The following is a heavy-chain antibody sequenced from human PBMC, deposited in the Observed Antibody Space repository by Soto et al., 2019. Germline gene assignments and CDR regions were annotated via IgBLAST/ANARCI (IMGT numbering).Heavy chain of an antibody. CDR1: GGSISSGAYY. CDR2: IYYSGNT. D-gene: IGHD3-16*01. V-gene: IGHV4-31*03. CDR3: ARVGLRLGDYFDF. Sequence: QVQLQESGPGLVKPSQTLSLTCTVSGGSISSGAYYWSWIRQHPGKGLEWIGYIYYSGNTYYNPSLKSRVTISVDPSKNQFSLKLSSVTAADPGVYYCARVGLRLGDYFDFWGQGTLVSVSS. J-gene: IGHJ4*02.